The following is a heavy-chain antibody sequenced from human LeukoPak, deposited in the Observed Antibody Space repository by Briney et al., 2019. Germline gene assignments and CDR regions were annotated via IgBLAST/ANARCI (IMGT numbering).Heavy chain of an antibody. V-gene: IGHV4-4*07. CDR2: IYNSGST. Sequence: SETLSLTCTVSGGSISSYYWSWIRQPAGKGLEWIGRIYNSGSTNYNPSLKSRVTMSVDTSKNQFSLKLSSVTAADTAVYYCARTRLEYSSSWYDDYWGQGTLVTVSS. D-gene: IGHD6-13*01. CDR1: GGSISSYY. J-gene: IGHJ4*02. CDR3: ARTRLEYSSSWYDDY.